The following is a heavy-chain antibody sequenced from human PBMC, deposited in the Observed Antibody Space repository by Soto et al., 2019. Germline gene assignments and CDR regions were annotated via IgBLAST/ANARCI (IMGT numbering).Heavy chain of an antibody. D-gene: IGHD5-12*01. CDR2: IYYSGST. V-gene: IGHV4-30-4*01. Sequence: SETLSLTCTVSGGSISSGDYYWSWIRQPPGKGLEWIGYIYYSGSTYYNPSLKSRVTISVDTSKNQFSLKLSSVTAADTAVYYCARESDGDGYGPWGQGALVTVSS. CDR3: ARESDGDGYGP. CDR1: GGSISSGDYY. J-gene: IGHJ5*02.